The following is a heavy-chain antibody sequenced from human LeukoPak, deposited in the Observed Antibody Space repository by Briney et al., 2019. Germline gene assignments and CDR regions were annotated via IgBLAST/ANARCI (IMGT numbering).Heavy chain of an antibody. V-gene: IGHV3-43*02. J-gene: IGHJ4*02. CDR2: ISGDGGST. CDR1: GFTFDDYA. Sequence: GGSLRLSCAASGFTFDDYAMHWVRQAPGKGLEWVSLISGDGGSTYYADSVKGRFTISRDNSKNSLYLQMDSPRTEDTALYYCAKDMYSSFDYWGQGTLVTVSS. D-gene: IGHD2-15*01. CDR3: AKDMYSSFDY.